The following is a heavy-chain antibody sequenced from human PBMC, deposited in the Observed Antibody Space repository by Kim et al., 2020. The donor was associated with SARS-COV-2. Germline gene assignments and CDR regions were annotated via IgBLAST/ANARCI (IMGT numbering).Heavy chain of an antibody. CDR2: IIPILGIA. J-gene: IGHJ3*02. D-gene: IGHD3-16*01. Sequence: SVKVSCKASGGTFSSYAISWVRQAPGQGLEWMGGIIPILGIANYAQKFQGRVTITADESTSTAYMELSSLRSEDTAVYYCAREVAKMGVTDAFDIWGQGTMVTVSS. CDR3: AREVAKMGVTDAFDI. CDR1: GGTFSSYA. V-gene: IGHV1-69*10.